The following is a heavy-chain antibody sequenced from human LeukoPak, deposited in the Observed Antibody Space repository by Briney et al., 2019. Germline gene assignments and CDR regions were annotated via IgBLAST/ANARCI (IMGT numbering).Heavy chain of an antibody. CDR3: AKDLEIYDSSGSFDY. V-gene: IGHV3-9*01. J-gene: IGHJ4*02. CDR2: ISWNSGSI. Sequence: GRSLRLSCAASGFTFDDYAMHWVRQAPGKGLEWVSGISWNSGSIGYADSVKGRFTISRDNSKNTLYLQMNSLRAEDTAVYYCAKDLEIYDSSGSFDYWGQGTLVTVSS. CDR1: GFTFDDYA. D-gene: IGHD3-22*01.